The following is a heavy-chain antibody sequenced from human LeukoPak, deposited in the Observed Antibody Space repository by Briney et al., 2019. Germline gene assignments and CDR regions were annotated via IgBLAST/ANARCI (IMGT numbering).Heavy chain of an antibody. CDR1: GFTFSSYW. V-gene: IGHV3-7*03. Sequence: GGSLRLSCAASGFTFSSYWMSWVRQAPGKGLEWVANIKQDGSEKYYVDSVKGRFTISRDNAKNSLYLQMNSLRAADTAVYYCARDLGDFWTAGGNAFDIWGQGTMITVSS. J-gene: IGHJ3*02. CDR3: ARDLGDFWTAGGNAFDI. D-gene: IGHD3/OR15-3a*01. CDR2: IKQDGSEK.